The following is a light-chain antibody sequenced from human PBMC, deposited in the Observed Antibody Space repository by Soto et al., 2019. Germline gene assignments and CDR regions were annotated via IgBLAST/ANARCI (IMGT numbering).Light chain of an antibody. CDR2: GIY. CDR1: QVLGTN. Sequence: EMVMTQSPGTLSVSPGETATLSCRASQVLGTNLAWYQQKPGQAPTLLIYGIYIRATGVPVRFTGSGSGTEFTLTITRLQSEDFATYYCQQYNYWPPITFGQGTRLEIK. V-gene: IGKV3-15*01. CDR3: QQYNYWPPIT. J-gene: IGKJ5*01.